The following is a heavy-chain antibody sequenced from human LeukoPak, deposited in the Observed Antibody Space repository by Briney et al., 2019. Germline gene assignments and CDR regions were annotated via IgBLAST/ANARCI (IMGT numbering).Heavy chain of an antibody. CDR3: ARLDTTGPNDY. D-gene: IGHD2-8*02. Sequence: ASVTLSLTCTVSGDSISGSSYCWGWIRQPPGKGLLWIGNVCYSGSTYYSPSLRSRVTISVDTSKNQFSLRLSSVTAADTAVYFCARLDTTGPNDYWGQGTLVTVSS. J-gene: IGHJ4*02. CDR2: VCYSGST. V-gene: IGHV4-39*01. CDR1: GDSISGSSYC.